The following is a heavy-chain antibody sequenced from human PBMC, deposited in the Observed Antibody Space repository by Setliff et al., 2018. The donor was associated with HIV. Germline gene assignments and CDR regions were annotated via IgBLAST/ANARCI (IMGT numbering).Heavy chain of an antibody. CDR2: INHSGIT. V-gene: IGHV4-34*01. CDR1: GGSFGVSY. J-gene: IGHJ4*02. Sequence: SETLSLTCAVYGGSFGVSYWAWIRQPPGKGLEWIGEINHSGITNSSPALRIRVTISVDTSKRQLSLKMSSVTAADTAIYFCARASFYFESSRYYSTVSGFDYWGQGTLVTVSS. CDR3: ARASFYFESSRYYSTVSGFDY. D-gene: IGHD3-22*01.